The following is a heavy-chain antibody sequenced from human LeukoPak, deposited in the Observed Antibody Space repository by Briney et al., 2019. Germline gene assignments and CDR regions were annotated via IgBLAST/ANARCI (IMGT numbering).Heavy chain of an antibody. D-gene: IGHD1-7*01. CDR1: GGSFSDYY. V-gene: IGHV4-34*01. CDR2: IHHTGNT. J-gene: IGHJ5*02. CDR3: ARGVYPGLTGTKIWFDP. Sequence: SETLSLTCAVYGGSFSDYYWSWVRQPPERGLEWIGKIHHTGNTAYNPSLKTRATISVDTSKNQFSLRLTSVSAADTAVYYCARGVYPGLTGTKIWFDPWGQGTLVTVSS.